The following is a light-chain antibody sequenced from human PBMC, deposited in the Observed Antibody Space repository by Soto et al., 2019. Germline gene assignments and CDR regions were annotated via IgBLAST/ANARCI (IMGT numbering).Light chain of an antibody. V-gene: IGKV1-6*01. CDR2: AAS. CDR3: LQDYNYPLT. J-gene: IGKJ1*01. CDR1: QGIRND. Sequence: AIQRTPSPSSLSASVGDSVTITGRASQGIRNDLGWYQQKPGKAPKLLIYAASSLQSGVPSRFSGSGSGTDFTLTISSLQPEDFATYYCLQDYNYPLTFGQGNKVDIK.